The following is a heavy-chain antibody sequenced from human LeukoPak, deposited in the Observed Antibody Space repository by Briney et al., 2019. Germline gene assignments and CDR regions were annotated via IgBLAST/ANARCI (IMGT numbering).Heavy chain of an antibody. J-gene: IGHJ4*02. CDR2: INTDGSTT. CDR3: ARDPQSGWLDY. Sequence: GGSLRLSCVASGFTFRTFWMHWVRQAPGKGLVWVSRINTDGSTTNYADSVKGRFTISRDNAKNTLYLQMNSLRVEDTAVYYCARDPQSGWLDYWGKGTLVTVSS. CDR1: GFTFRTFW. V-gene: IGHV3-74*01. D-gene: IGHD6-19*01.